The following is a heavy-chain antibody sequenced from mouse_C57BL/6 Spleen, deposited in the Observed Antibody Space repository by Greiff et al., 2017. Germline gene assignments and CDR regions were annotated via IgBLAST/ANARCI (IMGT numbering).Heavy chain of an antibody. CDR3: AREAAQAWFAY. J-gene: IGHJ3*01. CDR1: TSYW. Sequence: QVQLKQPGAELVKPGASVKLSFTSYWMHRVKQRPGRGLEWIGRIDPNSGGTKYNEKFKSKATLTVDKPSSTAYMQLSSLTSEDSAVYYCAREAAQAWFAYWGQGTLVTVSA. D-gene: IGHD3-2*02. CDR2: IDPNSGGT. V-gene: IGHV1-72*01.